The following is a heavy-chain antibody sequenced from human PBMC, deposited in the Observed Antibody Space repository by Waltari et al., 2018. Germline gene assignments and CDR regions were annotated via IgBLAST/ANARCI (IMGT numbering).Heavy chain of an antibody. D-gene: IGHD1-26*01. V-gene: IGHV4-34*02. CDR2: INHSGNT. J-gene: IGHJ6*03. Sequence: QVQLRQWGAGLLKRSETLSLTCAVSGGSFSGYHWSWIRQPPGKGLEWIGEINHSGNTNQNPSLKSRVTISVDTSKNQFSLKLTSVTAADTAVYYCARNWELRGGMDVWGKGTTVTVSS. CDR3: ARNWELRGGMDV. CDR1: GGSFSGYH.